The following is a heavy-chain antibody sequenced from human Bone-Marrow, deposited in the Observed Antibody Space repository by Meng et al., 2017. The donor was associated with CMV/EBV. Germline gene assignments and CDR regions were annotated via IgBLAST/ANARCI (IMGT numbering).Heavy chain of an antibody. J-gene: IGHJ4*02. V-gene: IGHV3-53*01. D-gene: IGHD5-24*01. Sequence: GESLKISCAASGFTVSNNYMSWVRQAPGKGLEWVSVIYSGGYTYYADSVKGRFTISRDNSKNTLYLQMNSLRAEDTAVYYCARAQTDGYSSFDDWGQGTRVTGSS. CDR3: ARAQTDGYSSFDD. CDR1: GFTVSNNY. CDR2: IYSGGYT.